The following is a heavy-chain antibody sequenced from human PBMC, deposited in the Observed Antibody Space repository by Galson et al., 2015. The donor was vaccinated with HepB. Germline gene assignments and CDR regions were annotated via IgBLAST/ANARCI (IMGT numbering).Heavy chain of an antibody. Sequence: SLRLSCAASGFTFRNYWMSWVRQAPGKGLEWVANIKQDGSGTYYVDSVKGRFSISRDNAKNSLSLQVNSLRAEDTAVYYCARAKLGILGFVYFDYWGQGTLVNVSS. CDR1: GFTFRNYW. J-gene: IGHJ4*02. CDR3: ARAKLGILGFVYFDY. CDR2: IKQDGSGT. D-gene: IGHD7-27*01. V-gene: IGHV3-7*01.